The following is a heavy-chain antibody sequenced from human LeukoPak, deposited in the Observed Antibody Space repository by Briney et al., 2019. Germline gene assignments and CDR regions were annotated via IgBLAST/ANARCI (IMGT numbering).Heavy chain of an antibody. Sequence: SETLSLTCTVSGGSISSYYWSWIRQPPGKGLEWIGYIYYSGSTNYNPSLRSRVTISLDTSKNQFSLKLNSVTAADTAVYYCARKTGVDAFDIWGQGTMVTVSS. D-gene: IGHD1-1*01. CDR3: ARKTGVDAFDI. CDR1: GGSISSYY. CDR2: IYYSGST. J-gene: IGHJ3*02. V-gene: IGHV4-59*01.